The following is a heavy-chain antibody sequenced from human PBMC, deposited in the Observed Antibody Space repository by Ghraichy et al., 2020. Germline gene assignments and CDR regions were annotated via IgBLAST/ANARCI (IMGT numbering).Heavy chain of an antibody. D-gene: IGHD2-2*01. CDR2: ARSKAYGTTI. V-gene: IGHV3-49*04. J-gene: IGHJ6*02. CDR1: GFTFGDNA. CDR3: SRRPVVLAAIHYYYGMDV. Sequence: GGSLRLSCAASGFTFGDNAMNWVRQAPGKGLEWVGFARSKAYGTTIEYAASVKDRFTISRDDSKSIAYLQMNSLKTEETGVYYCSRRPVVLAAIHYYYGMDVWGQGTTLTVPS.